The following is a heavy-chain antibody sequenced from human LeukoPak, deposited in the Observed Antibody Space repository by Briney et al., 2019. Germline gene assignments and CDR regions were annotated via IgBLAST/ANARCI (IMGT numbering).Heavy chain of an antibody. Sequence: PSETLSLTCTVSGGSISSSSYYWGWIRQPPGKGLEWIGSIYYSGSTYYNPSLKSRVTISVDTSKNQFSLKLSSVTAADTAVYCARHRSGWLQSSFDYWGQGTLATVSS. CDR3: ARHRSGWLQSSFDY. J-gene: IGHJ4*02. V-gene: IGHV4-39*01. CDR2: IYYSGST. D-gene: IGHD5-24*01. CDR1: GGSISSSSYY.